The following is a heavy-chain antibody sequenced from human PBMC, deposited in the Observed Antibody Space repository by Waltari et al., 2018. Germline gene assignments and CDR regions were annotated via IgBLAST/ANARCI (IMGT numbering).Heavy chain of an antibody. D-gene: IGHD6-13*01. CDR2: LNSDWSST. CDR3: VRWDLVPAAGTD. V-gene: IGHV3-74*01. CDR1: GFTLGNFW. Sequence: EAQLVESGGGLVQPGGSLGLACAASGFTLGNFWMHWVRQVPGKGLVYVSRLNSDWSSTTYPDSVKGRFTSSRDNAQNTLYLQMNSLRADETAVYYCVRWDLVPAAGTDWGQGILVAVSS. J-gene: IGHJ4*02.